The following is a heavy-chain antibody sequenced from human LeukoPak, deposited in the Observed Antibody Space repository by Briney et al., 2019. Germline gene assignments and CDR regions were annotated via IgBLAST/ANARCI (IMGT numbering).Heavy chain of an antibody. CDR3: ARSIENYMDV. CDR1: GGSFSGYY. J-gene: IGHJ6*03. Sequence: SETLSLTCAVYGGSFSGYYWSWIRQPPGKGLEWIGEINHSGSTNYNPSLKSRVTISVDTSKNQFSLKLSSVTAADTAVYYCARSIENYMDVWGTGTTVTVSS. V-gene: IGHV4-34*01. D-gene: IGHD5-24*01. CDR2: INHSGST.